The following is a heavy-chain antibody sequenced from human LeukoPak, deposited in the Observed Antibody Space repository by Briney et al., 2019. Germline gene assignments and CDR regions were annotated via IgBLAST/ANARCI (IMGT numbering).Heavy chain of an antibody. CDR3: ATRVEYCSSTSCYGRRGYYFDY. J-gene: IGHJ4*02. V-gene: IGHV1-69*13. D-gene: IGHD2-2*01. CDR2: IIPIFGTA. Sequence: GASVKVSCKASGGTFSSYAISWVRQAPGQGLEWMGGIIPIFGTANYAQKFQDRVTITADESTSTAYMELGSLRSEDTAVYYCATRVEYCSSTSCYGRRGYYFDYWGQGTLVTVSS. CDR1: GGTFSSYA.